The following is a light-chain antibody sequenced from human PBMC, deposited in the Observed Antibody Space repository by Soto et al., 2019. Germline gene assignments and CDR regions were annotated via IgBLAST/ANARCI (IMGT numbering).Light chain of an antibody. CDR2: GAS. Sequence: AIRMTQSPSSLSASIGDTVTITCRASQDIGSVLAWYQQKPGTAPKVLISGASDLHGGVPSRFSGSGSRTDFTLTITHLQSEDFATYYCQHYLNYPITFGHGTRL. V-gene: IGKV1-8*01. CDR1: QDIGSV. J-gene: IGKJ5*01. CDR3: QHYLNYPIT.